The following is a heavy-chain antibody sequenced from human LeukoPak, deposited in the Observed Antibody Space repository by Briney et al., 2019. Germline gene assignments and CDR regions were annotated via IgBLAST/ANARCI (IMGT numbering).Heavy chain of an antibody. Sequence: SETLSLTCTDSGGSISSSGHYWGWVRQPPGKGLEWIGSTDYSGSTYYNPSLKSRVTISVDTSKNQFSLNLRSMTAADTAVYYCARVSSGLYYFDYWGQGTLVTVSS. D-gene: IGHD6-19*01. CDR1: GGSISSSGHY. V-gene: IGHV4-39*01. CDR3: ARVSSGLYYFDY. CDR2: TDYSGST. J-gene: IGHJ4*02.